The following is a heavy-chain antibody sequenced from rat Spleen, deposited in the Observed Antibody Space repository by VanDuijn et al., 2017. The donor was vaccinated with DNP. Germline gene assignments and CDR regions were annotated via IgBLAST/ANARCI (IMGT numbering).Heavy chain of an antibody. J-gene: IGHJ3*01. CDR2: ISTSGSRT. V-gene: IGHV5-25*01. CDR3: ARHDTTVAHFDY. D-gene: IGHD1-1*01. Sequence: EVQLVESGGGLVQPGRSLKLSCAASGFTFSNYYMAWVRQAPKKGLEWVATISTSGSRTYYPDSVKGRFTISRDNAKSSLYLQMNSLKSEDTATYYCARHDTTVAHFDYWGQGTLVTVSS. CDR1: GFTFSNYY.